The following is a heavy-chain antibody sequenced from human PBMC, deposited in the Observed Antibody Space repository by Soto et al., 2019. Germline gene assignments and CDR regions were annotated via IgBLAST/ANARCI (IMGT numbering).Heavy chain of an antibody. CDR2: ISWDGGST. CDR1: GFTFDDYT. Sequence: EVQLVESGGVVVQPGGSLRLSCAASGFTFDDYTMHWVRQAPGKGLEWVSRISWDGGSTYSAYSVKGRFTISRDNSKNSLYLQMNSLRTEDTALYYFAKDRPKYCGGDCYIDYWGQGTLVTVSS. D-gene: IGHD2-21*02. J-gene: IGHJ4*02. CDR3: AKDRPKYCGGDCYIDY. V-gene: IGHV3-43*01.